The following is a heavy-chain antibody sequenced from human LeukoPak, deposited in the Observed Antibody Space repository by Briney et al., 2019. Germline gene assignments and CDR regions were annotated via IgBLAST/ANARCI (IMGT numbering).Heavy chain of an antibody. D-gene: IGHD2-2*01. Sequence: PSETLSLTCTVSGGSISSGSYYWSWIRQPAGKGLEGIGRIYTSGSTNYNPSLKSRVTISVDTSKNQFSLKLSSVTAADTAVYYCARDGPFVVPAVSWGQGTLVTVSS. CDR1: GGSISSGSYY. CDR3: ARDGPFVVPAVS. V-gene: IGHV4-61*02. CDR2: IYTSGST. J-gene: IGHJ5*02.